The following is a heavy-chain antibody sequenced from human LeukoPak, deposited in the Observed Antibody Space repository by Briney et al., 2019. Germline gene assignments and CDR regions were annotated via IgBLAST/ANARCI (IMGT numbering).Heavy chain of an antibody. Sequence: GGSLRLSCAASGFTFSDYYMSWIRQAPGKGLEWVSYISSSGGTIYYADSVKGRFTISRDNPKNSLYLQMNSLRAEDTAVYYCAKDRGGNSELDFWGQGTLVTVSS. CDR2: ISSSGGTI. D-gene: IGHD4-23*01. CDR3: AKDRGGNSELDF. V-gene: IGHV3-11*01. J-gene: IGHJ4*02. CDR1: GFTFSDYY.